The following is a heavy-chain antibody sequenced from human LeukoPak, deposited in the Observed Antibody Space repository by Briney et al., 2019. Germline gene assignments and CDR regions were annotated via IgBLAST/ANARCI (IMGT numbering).Heavy chain of an antibody. D-gene: IGHD3-22*01. V-gene: IGHV4-59*01. CDR2: IYYSGST. CDR1: GGSISSYY. J-gene: IGHJ4*02. Sequence: PSETLSLTCTVSGGSISSYYWSWIRQPPGKGLEWIGYIYYSGSTDYNPSLKSRVTISVDTSKNQFSLKLSSVTAADTAVYYCARETKVYYYDSSGYGRFFDYWGQGTLVTVSS. CDR3: ARETKVYYYDSSGYGRFFDY.